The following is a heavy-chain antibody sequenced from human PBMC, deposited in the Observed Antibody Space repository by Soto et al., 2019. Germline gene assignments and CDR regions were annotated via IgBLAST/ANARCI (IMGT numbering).Heavy chain of an antibody. J-gene: IGHJ5*02. V-gene: IGHV4-59*12. CDR2: IYHSGNT. CDR3: ARCCYYDSSGYYYPNWFDP. D-gene: IGHD3-22*01. Sequence: SETLSLTCTVSGDSLGNYYWFWIRQPVGKGLEWIGYIYHSGNTYYNPSLKSRVTISVGRSKNQFSLKLNSVTAADTAVYYCARCCYYDSSGYYYPNWFDPWGQGTLVTVSS. CDR1: GDSLGNYY.